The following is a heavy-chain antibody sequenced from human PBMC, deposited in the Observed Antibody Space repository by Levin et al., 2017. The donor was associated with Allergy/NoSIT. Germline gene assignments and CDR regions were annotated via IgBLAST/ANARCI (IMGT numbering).Heavy chain of an antibody. CDR2: IRSKANSYAT. J-gene: IGHJ3*02. Sequence: GESLKISCAASGFTFSGSAMHWVRQASGKGLEWVGRIRSKANSYATAYAASVKGRFTISRDDSKNTAYLQMNSLKTEDTAVYYCHIQTSHAFDIWGQGTMVTVSS. CDR3: HIQTSHAFDI. V-gene: IGHV3-73*01. CDR1: GFTFSGSA.